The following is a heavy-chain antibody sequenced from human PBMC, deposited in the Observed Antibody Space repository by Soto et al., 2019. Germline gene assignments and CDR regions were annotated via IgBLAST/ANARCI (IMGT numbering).Heavy chain of an antibody. D-gene: IGHD2-15*01. Sequence: PGESLKISCKGSGYSFTSFWISWVRQMPGKGLEWMGRIDPSDSYTNYSPSFQGHVTISADKSISTAYLQWSSLKASDTAMYYCARLGYCSGGSCYSGRNYYGMDVWGQGTTVTVSS. V-gene: IGHV5-10-1*01. CDR2: IDPSDSYT. J-gene: IGHJ6*02. CDR3: ARLGYCSGGSCYSGRNYYGMDV. CDR1: GYSFTSFW.